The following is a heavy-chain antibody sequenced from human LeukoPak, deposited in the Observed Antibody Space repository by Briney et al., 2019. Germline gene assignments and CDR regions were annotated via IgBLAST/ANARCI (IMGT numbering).Heavy chain of an antibody. CDR2: INHSGST. CDR1: GGSFSGYY. J-gene: IGHJ4*02. D-gene: IGHD2-2*02. CDR3: ARGFLLVPAAIHEPFFDY. Sequence: PSETLSLTCAVYGGSFSGYYWSWIRQPPGKGLEWIGEINHSGSTNYNPSLKSRVTISVDTSKNQFSLKLSSVTAADTAVYYCARGFLLVPAAIHEPFFDYWGQGTLVTVSS. V-gene: IGHV4-34*01.